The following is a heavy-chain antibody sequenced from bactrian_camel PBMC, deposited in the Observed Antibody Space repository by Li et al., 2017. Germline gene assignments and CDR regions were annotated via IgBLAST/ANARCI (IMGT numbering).Heavy chain of an antibody. D-gene: IGHD6*01. CDR1: GYATSSAC. CDR3: ATLYGGNWANPRYFGY. V-gene: IGHV3-2*01. Sequence: HVQLVESGGGSVQAGGSLRLSCAASGYATSSACMGWFRQAPGKGLEWVSSIYSDGSHTYYADSVKGRFTISRDNAKNTVYLQINSLKSEDTALYYCATLYGGNWANPRYFGYWGQGTQVTVS. CDR2: IYSDGSHT. J-gene: IGHJ6*01.